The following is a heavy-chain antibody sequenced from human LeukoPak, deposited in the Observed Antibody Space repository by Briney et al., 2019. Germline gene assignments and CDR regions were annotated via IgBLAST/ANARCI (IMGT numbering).Heavy chain of an antibody. V-gene: IGHV4-59*01. D-gene: IGHD1-7*01. CDR3: ARSRYNWNYYMNWFDP. CDR2: IYYSGSA. J-gene: IGHJ5*02. CDR1: GGSIRSYY. Sequence: KPSETLSLTCTVSGGSIRSYYWSWIRQPPGKGLERIGYIYYSGSANYNPSLKSRVTISVDTSKNQFSLKLSSVTAADTAVYYCARSRYNWNYYMNWFDPWGQGTLVTVSS.